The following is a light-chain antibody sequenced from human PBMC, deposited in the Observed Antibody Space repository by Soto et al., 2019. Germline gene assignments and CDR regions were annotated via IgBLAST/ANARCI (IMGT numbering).Light chain of an antibody. Sequence: DIQMTQSPSSLSASVGDTVTFTCRASQTVSTYLNWYLLKPGKAPKLLIYGASSLQSGVPSRFSANGSATEDALTISGLRPDDSATFYGQQSYKTPRTFGQGSRLEIK. V-gene: IGKV1-39*01. CDR1: QTVSTY. CDR3: QQSYKTPRT. CDR2: GAS. J-gene: IGKJ2*01.